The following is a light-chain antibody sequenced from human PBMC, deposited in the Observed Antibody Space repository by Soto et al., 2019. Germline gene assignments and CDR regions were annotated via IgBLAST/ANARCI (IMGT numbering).Light chain of an antibody. Sequence: EIVLTQSPGTLSLSPGERATLSCRASQSVSSSYLAWYQQKPRQAPRLLIYGASSRTTGIPDRFSGSGSGTDFTLTISRLEPEDFAVYYCQQYSSSPTYTFGQGTKLEIK. J-gene: IGKJ2*01. CDR3: QQYSSSPTYT. V-gene: IGKV3-20*01. CDR1: QSVSSSY. CDR2: GAS.